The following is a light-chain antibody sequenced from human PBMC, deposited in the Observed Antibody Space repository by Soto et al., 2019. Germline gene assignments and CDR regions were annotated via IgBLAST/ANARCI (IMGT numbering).Light chain of an antibody. CDR1: SSNIGAGYD. V-gene: IGLV1-40*01. J-gene: IGLJ1*01. CDR3: QSYDISLSGYV. CDR2: GNS. Sequence: QSVLTQPPSVSGAPGQRVTISCTGSSSNIGAGYDVHWYQQLPGTAPKLLIYGNSNRPSGVPDRFAGSKSGTSASLAITGLEAEDEADYYCQSYDISLSGYVFGTVTKLTVL.